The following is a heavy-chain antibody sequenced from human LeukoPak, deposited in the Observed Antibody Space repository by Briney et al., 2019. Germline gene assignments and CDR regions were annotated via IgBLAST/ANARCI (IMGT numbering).Heavy chain of an antibody. J-gene: IGHJ3*02. CDR3: ARGQGRPLRQPVDI. D-gene: IGHD3-10*01. CDR2: ISSSSYI. CDR1: GFSFSNYA. Sequence: GGYLRLSCAASGFSFSNYAMSWVRQAPGKGLEWVSSISSSSYIYYADSVKGRFTVSRDNAKNSLYLQMNSLRAEDTAVYYCARGQGRPLRQPVDIWGQGTMVTVSS. V-gene: IGHV3-21*01.